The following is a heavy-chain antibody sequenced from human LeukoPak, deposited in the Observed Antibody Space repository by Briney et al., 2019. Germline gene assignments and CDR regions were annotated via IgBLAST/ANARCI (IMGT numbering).Heavy chain of an antibody. V-gene: IGHV3-74*01. J-gene: IGHJ5*02. CDR3: AREATVGGWFDP. D-gene: IGHD3-10*01. CDR2: INSDGSST. Sequence: QPGGSLRLSCAASGFTFSSYWMHWVRQAPGKGLVWVSRINSDGSSTSYADSVKGRFTISRDNAKNTLYLQMNSLRAEDTAVYYCAREATVGGWFDPWGQGTLVTVSS. CDR1: GFTFSSYW.